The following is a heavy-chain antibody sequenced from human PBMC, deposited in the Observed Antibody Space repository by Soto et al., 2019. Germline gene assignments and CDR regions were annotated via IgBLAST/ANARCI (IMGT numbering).Heavy chain of an antibody. CDR1: GFTFSGYD. CDR3: ARGLAVAGYYYYGMDV. D-gene: IGHD6-19*01. J-gene: IGHJ6*02. V-gene: IGHV3-13*01. Sequence: GGSLRLSCAASGFTFSGYDMHWVRQATGKGLEWVSAIGTAGDTYYPGSVKGRFTISRENAKNSLYLQMNSLRAGDTAVYYCARGLAVAGYYYYGMDVWGQGTTVTVSS. CDR2: IGTAGDT.